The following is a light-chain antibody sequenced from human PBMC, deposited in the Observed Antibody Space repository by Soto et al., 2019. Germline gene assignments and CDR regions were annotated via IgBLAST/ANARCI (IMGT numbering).Light chain of an antibody. V-gene: IGLV2-14*03. CDR1: SSDVGGYNY. CDR3: SSSTTSTPPQLV. CDR2: DVT. J-gene: IGLJ1*01. Sequence: QSVLTQPASVSGSPGQSITISCTGTSSDVGGYNYVSWYQHHPGKAPKLIIYDVTNRPSGVSNPFSGSKSGNTASLTISGLQPEDESDYYSSSSTTSTPPQLVFRTGTKVPVL.